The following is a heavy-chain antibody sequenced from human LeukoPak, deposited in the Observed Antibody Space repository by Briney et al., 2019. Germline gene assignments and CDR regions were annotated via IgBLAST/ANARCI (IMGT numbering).Heavy chain of an antibody. Sequence: PGGSLRLSCAASGFTFSSYAMHWVRQAPGKGLEWVAVISYDGSNKYYADSVKGRFTISRDNAKNSPYLQMNSLRAEDTAVYYCAAIFGVVTHVYWGQGTLVTVSS. J-gene: IGHJ4*02. D-gene: IGHD3-3*01. V-gene: IGHV3-30-3*01. CDR3: AAIFGVVTHVY. CDR2: ISYDGSNK. CDR1: GFTFSSYA.